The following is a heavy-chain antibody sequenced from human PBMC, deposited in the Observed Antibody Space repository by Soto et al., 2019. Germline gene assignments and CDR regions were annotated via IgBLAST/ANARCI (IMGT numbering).Heavy chain of an antibody. CDR2: IYHSGST. CDR3: ARASSGYYFPNYYYYGMDV. D-gene: IGHD3-22*01. J-gene: IGHJ6*02. Sequence: QVQLQESGPGLVKPSGTLSLTCAVSGGSISSSNWCSWVRQPPGKGLDGIGGIYHSGSTNYNPSLKSRVTISVDKSKNQFSLKLSSVTAADTAVYYCARASSGYYFPNYYYYGMDVWGQGTTVTVSS. CDR1: GGSISSSNW. V-gene: IGHV4-4*02.